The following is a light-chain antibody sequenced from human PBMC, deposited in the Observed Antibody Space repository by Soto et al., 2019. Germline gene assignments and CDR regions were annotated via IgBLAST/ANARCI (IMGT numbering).Light chain of an antibody. CDR3: QSYDSSIHWV. V-gene: IGLV6-57*03. J-gene: IGLJ3*02. CDR1: SGSIASNY. CDR2: EDN. Sequence: NFMLTQPHSVSESPGKTVTISCTRSSGSIASNYVQWYQQRPGSAPTTVIYEDNQRPSGVPDRFSGSIDSSSNSASLTISGLKTEDEAVYYCQSYDSSIHWVFGGGTKVTVL.